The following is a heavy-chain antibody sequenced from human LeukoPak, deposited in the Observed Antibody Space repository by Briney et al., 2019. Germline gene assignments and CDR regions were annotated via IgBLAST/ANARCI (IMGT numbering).Heavy chain of an antibody. CDR1: GFTFSSYS. V-gene: IGHV3-21*04. CDR3: AKDSSAPYSSSWFLDGYYFDY. J-gene: IGHJ4*02. Sequence: GGSLRLSCAASGFTFSSYSMNWVRQAPGKGLEWVSSISSSSSYIYYADSVKGRFTISRDNAKNSLYLQMNSLRAEDTAVYYCAKDSSAPYSSSWFLDGYYFDYWGQGTLVTVSS. CDR2: ISSSSSYI. D-gene: IGHD6-13*01.